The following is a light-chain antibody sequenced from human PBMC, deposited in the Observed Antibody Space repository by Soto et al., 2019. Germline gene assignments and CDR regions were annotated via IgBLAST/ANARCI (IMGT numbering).Light chain of an antibody. CDR3: QRYNDK. Sequence: IQMTQSPSTLSASVGDRVTITCRAGRDTNYWLAWYQQKAERAPKLLIYGASTLASGVPSRFSGSGSGTEFTLTISSLQPDDSATXFCQRYNDKFGQGTKVDIK. V-gene: IGKV1-5*01. CDR1: RDTNYW. J-gene: IGKJ1*01. CDR2: GAS.